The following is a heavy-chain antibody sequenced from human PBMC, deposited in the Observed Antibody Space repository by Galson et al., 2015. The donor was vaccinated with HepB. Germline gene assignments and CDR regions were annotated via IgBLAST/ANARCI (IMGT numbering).Heavy chain of an antibody. J-gene: IGHJ6*02. V-gene: IGHV1-69*04. D-gene: IGHD3-22*01. CDR3: ARDVGYYFDTSDFYESYGMDV. Sequence: SVKVSCKVSGGTFSSYGISWVRQAPGQGFEWMGRTIPLLDITRYAQKFQARVTFIADKSTDTAYMELNSLTSEDTAIYYCARDVGYYFDTSDFYESYGMDVWGQGTTVTVSS. CDR1: GGTFSSYG. CDR2: TIPLLDIT.